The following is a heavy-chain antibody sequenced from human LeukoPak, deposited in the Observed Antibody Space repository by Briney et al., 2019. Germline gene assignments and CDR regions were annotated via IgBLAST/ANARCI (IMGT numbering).Heavy chain of an antibody. Sequence: GGSLRLSCAVSGFTFNNYAMSWVRQAPGEGLEWVSAIGASGDNTYYADSVKGRFTISRDNSKNMLNLHMNSLRAEDTAIYHCAKAAASDTVTTLGVDYWGQGTLVTVSS. CDR2: IGASGDNT. CDR1: GFTFNNYA. D-gene: IGHD4-17*01. CDR3: AKAAASDTVTTLGVDY. V-gene: IGHV3-23*01. J-gene: IGHJ4*02.